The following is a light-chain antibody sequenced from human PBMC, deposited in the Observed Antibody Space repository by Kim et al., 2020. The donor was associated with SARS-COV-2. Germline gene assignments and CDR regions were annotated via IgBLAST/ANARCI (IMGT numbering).Light chain of an antibody. CDR2: GKN. CDR3: NSRGSNDNVL. V-gene: IGLV3-19*01. Sequence: VALGQTVRITCQGDSLRSYYATWYQQKPGQAPIVVIYGKNNRPSGIPDRVSGSSSGDTASLTITGTQAGDEADYYCNSRGSNDNVLFGGGTKLTVL. CDR1: SLRSYY. J-gene: IGLJ2*01.